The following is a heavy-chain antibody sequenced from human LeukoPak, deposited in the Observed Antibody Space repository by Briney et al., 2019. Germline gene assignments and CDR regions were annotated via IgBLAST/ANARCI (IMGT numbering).Heavy chain of an antibody. J-gene: IGHJ4*02. CDR3: ARYDSSGYYNSGLDY. Sequence: GSLRLSCAASGFTFSSYSMNWVRQAPGKGLEWVSYISSSGSNIYYADSVKGRFTISRDNAKNSLYLQMNSLRDEDTAVYYCARYDSSGYYNSGLDYWGQGTLVTVSS. CDR1: GFTFSSYS. D-gene: IGHD3-22*01. V-gene: IGHV3-48*02. CDR2: ISSSGSNI.